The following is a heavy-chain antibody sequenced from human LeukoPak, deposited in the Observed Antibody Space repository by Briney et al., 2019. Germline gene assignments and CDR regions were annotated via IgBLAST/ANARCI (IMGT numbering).Heavy chain of an antibody. CDR1: GGSISSYY. J-gene: IGHJ4*02. Sequence: PSETLSLTCTVSGGSISSYYWSWIRQPPGKGLEWIGYIYYSGSTNYNPSLKSRVTISVDTSKNQFSLKLSSVTAADTAVYYCARYYYDRSGYSPFDYWGQGTLVTVSS. V-gene: IGHV4-59*01. CDR2: IYYSGST. CDR3: ARYYYDRSGYSPFDY. D-gene: IGHD3-22*01.